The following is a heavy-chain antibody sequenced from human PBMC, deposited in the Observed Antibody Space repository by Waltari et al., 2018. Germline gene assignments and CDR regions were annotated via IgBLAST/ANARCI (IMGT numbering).Heavy chain of an antibody. CDR2: ISYDGSNK. CDR1: GFTFSSYG. Sequence: QVQLVESGGGVVQPGRSLRLSCAASGFTFSSYGMHWVRQAPGKGLEWVAVISYDGSNKYYADSVKGRFTISRDNSKNTLYLQMNSLRAEDTAVYYCAKGHYYGSGHPFDYWGQGTLVTVSS. V-gene: IGHV3-30*18. J-gene: IGHJ4*02. D-gene: IGHD3-10*01. CDR3: AKGHYYGSGHPFDY.